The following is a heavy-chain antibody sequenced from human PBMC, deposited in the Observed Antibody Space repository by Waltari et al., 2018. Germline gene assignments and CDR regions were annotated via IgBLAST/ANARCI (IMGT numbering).Heavy chain of an antibody. Sequence: QLQLQESGPGLVKPSATLSLTCSGPGRSISDNSLYWGWLRQPPGREREWIGSISYGGTTYYNPSLESRVTILVDTSKNQFSLKVRSVTAADTAIYFCARQEAAVSKWFDPWGQGILVTVSS. V-gene: IGHV4-39*01. CDR2: ISYGGTT. CDR1: GRSISDNSLY. CDR3: ARQEAAVSKWFDP. J-gene: IGHJ5*02. D-gene: IGHD2-15*01.